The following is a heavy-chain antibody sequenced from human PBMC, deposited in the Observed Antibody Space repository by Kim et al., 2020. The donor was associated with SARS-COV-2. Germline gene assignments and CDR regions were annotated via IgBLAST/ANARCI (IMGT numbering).Heavy chain of an antibody. CDR1: GGTFSSYA. Sequence: SVKVSCKASGGTFSSYAISWVRQAPGQGLEWMGGIIPIFGTANYAQKFQGRVTITTDEPTSTAYMELSSLRSEDTAVYYCAERTIFGVVIYTQDYYYYGMDIWGQGITVTVSS. J-gene: IGHJ6*02. V-gene: IGHV1-69*05. D-gene: IGHD3-3*01. CDR2: IIPIFGTA. CDR3: AERTIFGVVIYTQDYYYYGMDI.